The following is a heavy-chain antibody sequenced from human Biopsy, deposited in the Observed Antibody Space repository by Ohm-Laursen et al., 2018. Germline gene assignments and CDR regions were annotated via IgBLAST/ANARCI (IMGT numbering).Heavy chain of an antibody. CDR1: GFTLSSYS. CDR2: ISSSSDNI. J-gene: IGHJ6*02. CDR3: ARSRGSSGIATIYYYGMDV. Sequence: SLRLSCTASGFTLSSYSMNWVRQTPGKGLEWVSTISSSSDNIYCVDSVKGRFTISRDNAKNSLYLQMNSLRAEDTAVYYCARSRGSSGIATIYYYGMDVWGQGTTVTVSS. D-gene: IGHD3-10*01. V-gene: IGHV3-21*01.